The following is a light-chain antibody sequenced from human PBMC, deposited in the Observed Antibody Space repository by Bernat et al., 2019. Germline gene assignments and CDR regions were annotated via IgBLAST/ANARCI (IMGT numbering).Light chain of an antibody. J-gene: IGKJ1*01. Sequence: DIQMTQSPSSLAASVGGRVDITCRTSQSVDNFLHWYQQKPGKAPTLLIYAASNLKDGVPSRFRGSGSGTYYSLSISGLQPDDFATYYCLQTYSSPRTFGQGTTVE. CDR1: QSVDNF. V-gene: IGKV1-39*01. CDR3: LQTYSSPRT. CDR2: AAS.